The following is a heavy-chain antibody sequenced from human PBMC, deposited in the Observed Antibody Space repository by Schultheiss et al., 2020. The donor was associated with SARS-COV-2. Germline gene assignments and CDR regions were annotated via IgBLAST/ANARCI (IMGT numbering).Heavy chain of an antibody. CDR1: GFTVSSNY. V-gene: IGHV3-23*01. D-gene: IGHD3-10*01. J-gene: IGHJ6*02. CDR3: ARDVAWFGRNGMDV. Sequence: GESLKISCAASGFTVSSNYMSWVRQAPGKGLEWVSAISGSGGSTYYADSVKGRFTISRDNSKNTLYLQMNSLRAEDTAVYYCARDVAWFGRNGMDVWGQGTTVTVSS. CDR2: ISGSGGST.